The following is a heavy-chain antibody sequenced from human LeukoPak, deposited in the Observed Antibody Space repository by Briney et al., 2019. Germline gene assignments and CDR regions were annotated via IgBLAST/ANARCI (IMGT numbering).Heavy chain of an antibody. D-gene: IGHD5-18*01. CDR3: ARVWSSIQLVYNWFDP. Sequence: PSVTLSLTCTVSGGSISSYSYCWGWIRQPPGKGLEWIGIIYYSGGTYYNPSLKSRVTISVDTSKNQFSLKLSSVTAADTAVYYCARVWSSIQLVYNWFDPWGQGTLVTVSS. J-gene: IGHJ5*02. V-gene: IGHV4-39*01. CDR1: GGSISSYSYC. CDR2: IYYSGGT.